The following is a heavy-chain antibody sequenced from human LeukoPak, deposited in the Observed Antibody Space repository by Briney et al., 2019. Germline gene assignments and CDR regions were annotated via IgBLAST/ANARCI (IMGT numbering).Heavy chain of an antibody. V-gene: IGHV3-48*02. Sequence: GGSLRLSCAASGFTFSSYSINWVRQAPGKGLEWVSYISSSSRTMYYAESVRGRFTISRDNAKTSLYLQMNSLRDEDTAVYYSARDRGPYGSGTYGIEGFDYWGQGTLVTVSS. CDR3: ARDRGPYGSGTYGIEGFDY. J-gene: IGHJ4*02. CDR1: GFTFSSYS. D-gene: IGHD3-10*01. CDR2: ISSSSRTM.